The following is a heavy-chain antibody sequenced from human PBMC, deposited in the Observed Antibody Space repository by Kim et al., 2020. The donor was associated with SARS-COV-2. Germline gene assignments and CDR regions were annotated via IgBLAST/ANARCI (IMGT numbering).Heavy chain of an antibody. J-gene: IGHJ6*02. Sequence: SETLSLTCAVYGGSFSGYYWGWIRQPPGKGLEWIGEINHSGSTNYNPSLKSRVTISVDTSKNQFSLKLSSVTAADTAVYYCARVAIYGDYTPRRLYHGMDVWGQGTTVTVSS. V-gene: IGHV4-34*01. CDR3: ARVAIYGDYTPRRLYHGMDV. CDR1: GGSFSGYY. CDR2: INHSGST. D-gene: IGHD4-17*01.